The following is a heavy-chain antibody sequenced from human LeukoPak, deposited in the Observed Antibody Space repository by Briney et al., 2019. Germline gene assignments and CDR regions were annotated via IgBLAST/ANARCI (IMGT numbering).Heavy chain of an antibody. D-gene: IGHD6-19*01. CDR3: ARDLWVSVGVAVAGFDY. V-gene: IGHV3-21*01. CDR2: ISSSSSYI. Sequence: PGGSLTLSCPASALTFSSNSMNRVCQAPGTGLERVSSISSSSSYIYYADSVKGRFTISRDNAKNSLYLQMNSLRAEDTAVYYCARDLWVSVGVAVAGFDYWGQGTLVTVSS. J-gene: IGHJ4*02. CDR1: ALTFSSNS.